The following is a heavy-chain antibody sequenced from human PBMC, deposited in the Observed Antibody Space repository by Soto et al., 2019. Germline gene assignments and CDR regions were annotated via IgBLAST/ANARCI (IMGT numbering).Heavy chain of an antibody. CDR3: VRSVTDSWYYFDF. CDR2: VSTSGSLK. V-gene: IGHV3-48*03. J-gene: IGHJ4*02. CDR1: RIILSGTK. D-gene: IGHD2-8*01. Sequence: LPYAAPRIILSGTKMNFGGQPPRTGLEWLAYVSTSGSLKNYADSVKGRFTISRDNTKNAVYLQMNSLRAEDTAVYYCVRSVTDSWYYFDFWGQGILVTVSS.